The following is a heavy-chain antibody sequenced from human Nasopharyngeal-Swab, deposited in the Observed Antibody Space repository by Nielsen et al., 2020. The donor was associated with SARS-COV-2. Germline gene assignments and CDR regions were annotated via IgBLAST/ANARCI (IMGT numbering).Heavy chain of an antibody. CDR3: ARGGGVWLQLSTYFDY. J-gene: IGHJ4*02. D-gene: IGHD5-24*01. Sequence: SETLSLTCTVSGGSISSYYWSWIRQPPGKGLEWSGYIYYSGSTNYNPSLKSRVTISIDTSKNQFSLKLSSVSAADTAVYYCARGGGVWLQLSTYFDYWGQGTLVTVSS. CDR1: GGSISSYY. CDR2: IYYSGST. V-gene: IGHV4-59*01.